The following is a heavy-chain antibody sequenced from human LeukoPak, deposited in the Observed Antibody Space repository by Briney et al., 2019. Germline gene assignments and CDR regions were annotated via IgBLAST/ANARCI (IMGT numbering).Heavy chain of an antibody. D-gene: IGHD2-21*02. CDR3: AKDRLLNCRGDCYIFDY. CDR1: GFIFSSYS. Sequence: GGSLRLSCAASGFIFSSYSMNWVRQAPGKGLEWVSSISSSSTYIYYADSVKGRFTISRDNAKNSLYLQMNSLRAEDTAVYYCAKDRLLNCRGDCYIFDYWGQGTVVTVSS. J-gene: IGHJ4*02. CDR2: ISSSSTYI. V-gene: IGHV3-21*01.